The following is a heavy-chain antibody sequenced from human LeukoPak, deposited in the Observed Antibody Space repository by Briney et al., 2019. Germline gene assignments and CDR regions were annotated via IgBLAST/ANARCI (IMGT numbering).Heavy chain of an antibody. CDR3: PTEATYYVSSRSFIPFDP. V-gene: IGHV3-23*01. D-gene: IGHD3-16*01. CDR1: GVAISRCA. J-gene: IGHJ5*02. CDR2: ISGNGHQT. Sequence: GGSLRLSCSVSGVAISRCAMTWVRHLPGKGLDWVSTISGNGHQTYYGDSVKGRFSVSRDNSKNILYLQMDSLRADDSALSYFPTEATYYVSSRSFIPFDPWGQRTLVTVSS.